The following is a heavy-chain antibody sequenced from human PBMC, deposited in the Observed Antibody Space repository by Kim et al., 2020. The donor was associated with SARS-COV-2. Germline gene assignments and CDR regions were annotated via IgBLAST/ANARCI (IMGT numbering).Heavy chain of an antibody. V-gene: IGHV1-2*02. CDR3: STFTMTHNNDAFDF. J-gene: IGHJ3*01. CDR1: GYSFSDYS. D-gene: IGHD3-22*01. Sequence: ASVKVSCKASGYSFSDYSLHWVRQAPGQGLEWMGWINANTGATNYALNFQGRVIMTRDTSISTAYMELSRLTSGDTAVYYCSTFTMTHNNDAFDFWGQGT. CDR2: INANTGAT.